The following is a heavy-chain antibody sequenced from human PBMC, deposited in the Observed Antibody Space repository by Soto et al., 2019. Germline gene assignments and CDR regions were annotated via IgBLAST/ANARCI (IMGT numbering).Heavy chain of an antibody. CDR3: VRERTIFGVAPGGGVDV. Sequence: PSETLSLTCAVSGGSITTSDYSWSWIRQPPGRGLEWIGSIYHTGATHYIPSLNSRLTMSLDKSKNHFSLDLSSVTAADTALYYCVRERTIFGVAPGGGVDVWGQGTTVTVSS. D-gene: IGHD3-3*01. V-gene: IGHV4-30-2*01. CDR2: IYHTGAT. J-gene: IGHJ6*02. CDR1: GGSITTSDYS.